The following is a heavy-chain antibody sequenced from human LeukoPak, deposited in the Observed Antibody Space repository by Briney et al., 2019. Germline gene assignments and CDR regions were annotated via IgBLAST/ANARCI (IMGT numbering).Heavy chain of an antibody. J-gene: IGHJ4*02. V-gene: IGHV5-51*01. Sequence: GDSLKISCKASGYTFTNYWIGWVRQMPGKGLEWMGIIYPGDSVTRYSPSFQGQVTISADKSISTAYLQWSSLKASDTAMYYCARRGDGYNLNFDYWGQGTLVTVSS. CDR1: GYTFTNYW. CDR3: ARRGDGYNLNFDY. D-gene: IGHD5-24*01. CDR2: IYPGDSVT.